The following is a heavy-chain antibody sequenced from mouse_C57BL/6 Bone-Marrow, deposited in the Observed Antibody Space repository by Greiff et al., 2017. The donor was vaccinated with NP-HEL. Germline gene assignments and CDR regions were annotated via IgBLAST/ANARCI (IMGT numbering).Heavy chain of an antibody. CDR3: ARAPNYGSSSAWFAY. CDR2: ISSGGSYT. V-gene: IGHV5-6*01. D-gene: IGHD1-1*01. Sequence: EVMLVESGGDLVKPGGSLKLSCAASGFTFSSYGMSWVRQTPDKRLEWVATISSGGSYTYYPDSVKGRFTISRDNAKNTLYLQMSSLKSEDTAMYYCARAPNYGSSSAWFAYWGQGTLVTVSA. CDR1: GFTFSSYG. J-gene: IGHJ3*01.